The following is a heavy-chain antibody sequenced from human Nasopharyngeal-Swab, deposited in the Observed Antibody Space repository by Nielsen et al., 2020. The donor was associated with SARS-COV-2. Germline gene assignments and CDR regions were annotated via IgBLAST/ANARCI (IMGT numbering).Heavy chain of an antibody. CDR3: ARDPDSSSWSFYFDY. Sequence: GESLKISCAASGFTFTSYWMSWARQAPGEGLEWVANINEDGSDKYYVDFLKGRFTISRDNAKNTLYLQMNSLRAEDTAVYYCARDPDSSSWSFYFDYWGQGTLVTVSS. D-gene: IGHD6-13*01. CDR2: INEDGSDK. J-gene: IGHJ4*02. CDR1: GFTFTSYW. V-gene: IGHV3-7*01.